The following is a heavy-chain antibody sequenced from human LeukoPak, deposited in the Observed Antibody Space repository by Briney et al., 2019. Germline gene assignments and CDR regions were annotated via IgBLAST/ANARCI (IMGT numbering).Heavy chain of an antibody. CDR1: GFTFSSYW. J-gene: IGHJ4*02. D-gene: IGHD3-9*01. V-gene: IGHV3-7*01. Sequence: GGSLRLSCAASGFTFSSYWMSWVRQAPGKGLEWVANIKQDGSEKYYVDSVKGRFTISRDNAKNSLYLQMNSLRAEDTAVYYCAREAYDILTGLGGYFDYWGQGTLVTVSS. CDR2: IKQDGSEK. CDR3: AREAYDILTGLGGYFDY.